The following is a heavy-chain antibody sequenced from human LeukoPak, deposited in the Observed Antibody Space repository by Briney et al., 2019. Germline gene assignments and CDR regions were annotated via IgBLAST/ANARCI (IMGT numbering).Heavy chain of an antibody. CDR2: IYPDDSDT. D-gene: IGHD1-26*01. CDR1: GYQFTNYW. CDR3: ARRLGGAEGEYYGMDV. J-gene: IGHJ6*02. Sequence: GESLKIPCKGSGYQFTNYWIAWVRQMPGKGLEWMGIIYPDDSDTRYSPSFQGQVTISADKSISTAYLQWSRLKASDTAIYYCARRLGGAEGEYYGMDVWGQGTTVTVSS. V-gene: IGHV5-51*01.